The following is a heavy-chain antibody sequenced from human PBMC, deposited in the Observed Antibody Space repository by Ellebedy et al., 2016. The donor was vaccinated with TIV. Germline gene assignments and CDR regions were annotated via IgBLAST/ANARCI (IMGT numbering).Heavy chain of an antibody. V-gene: IGHV1-18*01. CDR2: ISGYNGNT. CDR1: GYTLTPYS. D-gene: IGHD3-22*01. Sequence: AASVKVSCKASGYTLTPYSINWVRQAPGQGLEWMGWISGYNGNTNYAQKFQGRVTMTTETSTSTAYMELRSLRSDDTAVYYCVRGGYYYESLDVFDIWGQGTMVTVSS. CDR3: VRGGYYYESLDVFDI. J-gene: IGHJ3*02.